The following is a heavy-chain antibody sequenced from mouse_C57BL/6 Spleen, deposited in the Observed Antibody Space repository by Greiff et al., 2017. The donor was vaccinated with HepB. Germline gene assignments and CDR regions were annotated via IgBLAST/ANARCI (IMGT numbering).Heavy chain of an antibody. V-gene: IGHV1-82*01. CDR1: GYAFSSSW. CDR3: ARGSTVVVSYAMDY. CDR2: IYPGDGDT. Sequence: VQLQESGPELVKPGASVKISCKASGYAFSSSWMNWVKQRPGKGLEWIGRIYPGDGDTNYNGKFKGKATLTADKSSSTAYMQLSSLTSEDSAVYFCARGSTVVVSYAMDYWGQGTSVTVSS. D-gene: IGHD1-1*01. J-gene: IGHJ4*01.